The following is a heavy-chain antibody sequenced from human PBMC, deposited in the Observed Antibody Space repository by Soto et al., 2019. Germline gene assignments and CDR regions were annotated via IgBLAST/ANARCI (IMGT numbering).Heavy chain of an antibody. CDR1: GGSISSGGSS. J-gene: IGHJ6*02. CDR3: ARVCGGDCHYGMDV. CDR2: IYYSGST. V-gene: IGHV4-31*03. D-gene: IGHD2-21*02. Sequence: QVQLQESGPGLVKPSQTLSLTCTVSGGSISSGGSSWSWIRQPPGKGLEWIGYIYYSGSTYYNPSLKSRVTISVDTSKNQFSLKLSSVTAADTAVYYCARVCGGDCHYGMDVWGQGTTVTVSS.